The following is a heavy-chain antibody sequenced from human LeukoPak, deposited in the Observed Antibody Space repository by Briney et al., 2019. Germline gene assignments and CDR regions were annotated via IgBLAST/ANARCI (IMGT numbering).Heavy chain of an antibody. CDR3: ARVPEMTTFTPGNYYYYYMDV. J-gene: IGHJ6*03. CDR1: GFTFDDYA. Sequence: GGSLRLSCAASGFTFDDYAMHWVRQAPGKGLEWVSLISWDGGSTYYADSVKGRFTISRDNSKNSLYLQMNSLRAEDTALYYCARVPEMTTFTPGNYYYYYMDVWGKGTTVTVSS. D-gene: IGHD3-10*01. V-gene: IGHV3-43D*03. CDR2: ISWDGGST.